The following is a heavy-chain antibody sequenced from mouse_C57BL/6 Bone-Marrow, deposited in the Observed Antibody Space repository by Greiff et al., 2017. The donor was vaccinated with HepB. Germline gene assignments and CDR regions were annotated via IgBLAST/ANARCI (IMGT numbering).Heavy chain of an antibody. CDR2: ISSGGSYT. J-gene: IGHJ2*01. Sequence: EVKLVESGGDLVKPGGSLKLSCAASGFTFSSYGMSWVRQTPDKRLEWVATISSGGSYTYYPDSVKGRFTISRDNAKNTLYLQMSSLKSEDTAMYYCARGSVYDGYYGDYWGQGTTLTVSS. V-gene: IGHV5-6*02. D-gene: IGHD2-3*01. CDR3: ARGSVYDGYYGDY. CDR1: GFTFSSYG.